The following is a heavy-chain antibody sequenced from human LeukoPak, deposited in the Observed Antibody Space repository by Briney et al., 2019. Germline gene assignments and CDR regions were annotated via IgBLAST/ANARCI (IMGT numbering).Heavy chain of an antibody. Sequence: GESLKISCKGSGYGFTNYWIALVRQMPGQGLEWMSIIYPGCSDARYSPSFQGQVTISVDKSISTTYRRWSRLKASDTAMYYCARRGWGFGEPKRDHDTFDIWGQGTMVTVSS. V-gene: IGHV5-51*01. D-gene: IGHD3-10*01. CDR1: GYGFTNYW. J-gene: IGHJ3*02. CDR3: ARRGWGFGEPKRDHDTFDI. CDR2: IYPGCSDA.